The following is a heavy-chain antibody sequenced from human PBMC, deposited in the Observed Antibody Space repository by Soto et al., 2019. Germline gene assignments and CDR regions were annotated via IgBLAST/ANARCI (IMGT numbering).Heavy chain of an antibody. CDR2: ISAYNGNT. J-gene: IGHJ4*02. D-gene: IGHD2-15*01. CDR1: GYTFTSYG. V-gene: IGHV1-18*01. CDR3: ARVPRYCSGGSCYPEVGFDY. Sequence: QVQLVQSGAEVKKPGASVKVSCKASGYTFTSYGISWVRQAPGQGLEWMGWISAYNGNTNYAQKLQGRVTMTTDTSTSTAYMELRSLRSDDTAVYYCARVPRYCSGGSCYPEVGFDYWGQGTLVTVSS.